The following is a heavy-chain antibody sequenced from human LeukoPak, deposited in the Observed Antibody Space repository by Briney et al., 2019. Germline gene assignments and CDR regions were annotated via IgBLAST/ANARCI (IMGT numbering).Heavy chain of an antibody. D-gene: IGHD6-19*01. CDR3: AKSLVAGIFNY. CDR2: ISGSGGST. CDR1: GFTFINNY. V-gene: IGHV3-23*01. J-gene: IGHJ4*02. Sequence: TGGPLRLSCAASGFTFINNYMTWVRQAPGKGLEWVSAISGSGGSTYYADSVKGRFTISRDNSKNTLYLQMNSLRAEDTAVYYCAKSLVAGIFNYWGQGTLVTVSS.